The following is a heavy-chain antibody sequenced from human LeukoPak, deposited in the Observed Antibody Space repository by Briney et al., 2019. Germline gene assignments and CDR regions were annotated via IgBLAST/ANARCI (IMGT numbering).Heavy chain of an antibody. Sequence: GGSLRLPCAASGFSFSSYDMHWVRQATGKGLEWVSTIGTAGNTYYPGSVKGRFTISRENAKNSLYLQMNSLRAGDTAVYYCARGMVRGVIGYAFDIWGQGTMVTVSS. V-gene: IGHV3-13*04. CDR2: IGTAGNT. D-gene: IGHD3-10*01. J-gene: IGHJ3*02. CDR3: ARGMVRGVIGYAFDI. CDR1: GFSFSSYD.